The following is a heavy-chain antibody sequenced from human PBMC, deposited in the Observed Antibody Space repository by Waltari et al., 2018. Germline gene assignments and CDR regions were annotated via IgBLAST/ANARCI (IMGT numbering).Heavy chain of an antibody. D-gene: IGHD3-3*01. J-gene: IGHJ5*02. CDR2: IRYDGSNK. V-gene: IGHV3-30*02. CDR1: GFTFSSYG. Sequence: QVQLVESGGGVVQPGGSLRLSCAASGFTFSSYGMHWVRQAPGKGLEWVAFIRYDGSNKYYADSVKGRFTISRDNSKNTLYLQMNSLRAEDTAVYYCAKDITVGWFDPWGQGTLVTVSS. CDR3: AKDITVGWFDP.